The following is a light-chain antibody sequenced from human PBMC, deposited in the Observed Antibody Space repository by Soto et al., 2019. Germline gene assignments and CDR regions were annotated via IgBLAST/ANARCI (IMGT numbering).Light chain of an antibody. CDR2: GTS. CDR1: QSVTSNY. J-gene: IGKJ1*01. CDR3: QYYGSPSWT. V-gene: IGKV3-20*01. Sequence: EIVLTQSPGTLSLSPGERATLSCRASQSVTSNYLAWYQQRPGQAPRLLIFGTSSRATGIPDKFSGSGSGTDFTLTISRLEPDDFAEYYCQYYGSPSWTFGQGTKVDI.